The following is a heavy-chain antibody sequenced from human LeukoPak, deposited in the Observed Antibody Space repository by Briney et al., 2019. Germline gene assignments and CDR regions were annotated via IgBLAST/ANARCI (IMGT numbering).Heavy chain of an antibody. V-gene: IGHV1-18*01. CDR2: ISAYNGNT. J-gene: IGHJ5*02. Sequence: GASVKVSCKASGYMFTSYGINWVRQAPGQGLEWMGWISAYNGNTSYAQKLQGRVTMTTDTSTSTAYMELRSLRSDDTAVYYCARDRRSGGSTNWFDPWGQGTLVTVSS. D-gene: IGHD2-15*01. CDR3: ARDRRSGGSTNWFDP. CDR1: GYMFTSYG.